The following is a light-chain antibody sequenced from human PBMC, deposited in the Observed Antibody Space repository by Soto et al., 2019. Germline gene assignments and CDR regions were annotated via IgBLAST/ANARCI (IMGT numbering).Light chain of an antibody. J-gene: IGLJ1*01. CDR2: DVN. Sequence: QSVLTQPPSASGSPGQSVTISCTGTSSDVGGYIFVSWYQQHPGKAPKLMIYDVNKRPPGVPDRFSGSKSDNTASLTVSGLEAEDEADYYCVSYAGGTYVFGTGTKGTVL. CDR1: SSDVGGYIF. V-gene: IGLV2-8*01. CDR3: VSYAGGTYV.